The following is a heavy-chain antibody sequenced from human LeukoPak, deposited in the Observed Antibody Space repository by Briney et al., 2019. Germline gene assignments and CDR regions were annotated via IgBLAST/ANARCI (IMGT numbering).Heavy chain of an antibody. CDR1: GGSISSYY. CDR3: ARDERGYDILTGYYNGWFDP. Sequence: SETLSLTCTVSGGSISSYYWSWIRQPPGKGLEWIGYIYYSGSTNYNPSLKSRVTISVDTSENQFSLKLSSVTAADTAVYYCARDERGYDILTGYYNGWFDPWGQGTLVTVSS. CDR2: IYYSGST. D-gene: IGHD3-9*01. V-gene: IGHV4-59*01. J-gene: IGHJ5*02.